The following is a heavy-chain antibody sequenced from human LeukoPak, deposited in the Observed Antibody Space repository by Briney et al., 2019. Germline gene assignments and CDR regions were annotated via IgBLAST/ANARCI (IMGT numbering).Heavy chain of an antibody. CDR1: RDSVSSNITA. CDR2: TYYRSKWYN. CDR3: ARGWAFAY. Sequence: SQTLSLTCALSRDSVSSNITAWNWIRHSPSRGLEWLGRTYYRSKWYNDYAVSVKSRITINPDTSKNQFSLQLNSVTPEDTVVYYCARGWAFAYWGQGTLVTVSS. V-gene: IGHV6-1*01. D-gene: IGHD6-19*01. J-gene: IGHJ4*02.